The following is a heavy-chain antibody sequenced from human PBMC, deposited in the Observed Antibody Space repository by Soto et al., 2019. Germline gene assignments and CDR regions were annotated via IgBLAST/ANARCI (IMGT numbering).Heavy chain of an antibody. CDR1: GGSFSGYY. D-gene: IGHD2-21*02. J-gene: IGHJ6*02. Sequence: PSETLSLTCAVYGGSFSGYYWTWIRKPPGKGLEWIGEINHSGTINFNPTLKSRLTISLDTPKKHFSLKLSSVTDADTAAYYCARADRTLVTSYSLDVWGQGTTVTGS. V-gene: IGHV4-34*01. CDR3: ARADRTLVTSYSLDV. CDR2: INHSGTI.